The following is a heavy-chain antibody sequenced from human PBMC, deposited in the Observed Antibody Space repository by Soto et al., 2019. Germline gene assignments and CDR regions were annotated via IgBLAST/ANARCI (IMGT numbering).Heavy chain of an antibody. CDR1: GGSISSGGYY. CDR2: IYYSGST. CDR3: ARGSNCSGGSCYVNWYFDL. V-gene: IGHV4-31*03. D-gene: IGHD2-15*01. J-gene: IGHJ2*01. Sequence: QVQLQESGPGLVKPSQTLSLTCTVSGGSISSGGYYWSWIRQHPGKGLEWIGYIYYSGSTYYNPSLKGRVTISVDTSKNQFSLKLSSVTAADTAVYYCARGSNCSGGSCYVNWYFDLWGRGTLVTVSS.